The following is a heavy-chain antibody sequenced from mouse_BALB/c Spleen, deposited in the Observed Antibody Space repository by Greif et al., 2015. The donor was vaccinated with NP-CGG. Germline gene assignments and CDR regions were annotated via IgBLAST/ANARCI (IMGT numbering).Heavy chain of an antibody. J-gene: IGHJ1*01. CDR1: GYTFTDYY. CDR2: IYPGSGNT. CDR3: ARDSRYFDV. Sequence: VKLMESGAELARPGASVKLSCKASGYTFTDYYINWVKQRTGQGPEWIGEIYPGSGNTYYNEKFKGKATLTADKSSSTAYMQLSSLTSEDSAVYFCARDSRYFDVWGAGTTVTVSS. V-gene: IGHV1-77*01.